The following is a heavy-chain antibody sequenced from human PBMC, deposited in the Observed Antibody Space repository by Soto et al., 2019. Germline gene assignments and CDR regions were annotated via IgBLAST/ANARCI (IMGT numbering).Heavy chain of an antibody. V-gene: IGHV1-46*03. J-gene: IGHJ5*02. D-gene: IGHD2-2*01. CDR3: ASHRSTSCSDWFDP. CDR2: IDPSGGST. CDR1: GYTFTSYY. Sequence: ASVKVSCKASGYTFTSYYMHWVRQAPGQGLEWMGIIDPSGGSTTYAQKFQGRVTLTRDTSTSTVYMEMSSLRSEDTAVYYCASHRSTSCSDWFDPWGQGTLVTVSS.